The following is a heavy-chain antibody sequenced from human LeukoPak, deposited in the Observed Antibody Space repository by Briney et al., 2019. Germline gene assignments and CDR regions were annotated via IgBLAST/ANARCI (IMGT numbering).Heavy chain of an antibody. D-gene: IGHD2-15*01. V-gene: IGHV1-2*04. CDR2: INPNSGGT. CDR3: ARDEMVAAPNYFGMVV. CDR1: GYTFTGYY. J-gene: IGHJ6*02. Sequence: ASVKVSCKASGYTFTGYYMHWVRQAPGQGLEWMGWINPNSGGTNYAQKFQGWVTMTRDTSISTAYMELSRLRSDDTAVYYCARDEMVAAPNYFGMVVWGQGTTVSVSS.